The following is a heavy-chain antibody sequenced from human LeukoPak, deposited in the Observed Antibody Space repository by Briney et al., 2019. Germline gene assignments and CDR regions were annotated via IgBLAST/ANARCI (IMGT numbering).Heavy chain of an antibody. J-gene: IGHJ3*02. Sequence: ASVKVSCKASGYTFTGYYMHWVRQAPGQGLEWMGWINPNSGGTNYAQKFQGRVTMTRDTSISTAYMELSRLRSDDTAVYYCARDLDIVVVPAQLISGAFDIWGQGTMVTVSS. CDR3: ARDLDIVVVPAQLISGAFDI. D-gene: IGHD2-2*01. CDR2: INPNSGGT. V-gene: IGHV1-2*02. CDR1: GYTFTGYY.